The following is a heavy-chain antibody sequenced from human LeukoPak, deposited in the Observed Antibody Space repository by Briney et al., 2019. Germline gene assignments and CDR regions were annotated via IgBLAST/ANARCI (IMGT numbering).Heavy chain of an antibody. CDR2: IIPIFGTA. CDR3: ARSNSGSYLFDY. CDR1: GGTFSSYA. D-gene: IGHD1-26*01. V-gene: IGHV1-69*13. Sequence: GASVKVPCKASGGTFSSYAISWVRQAPGQGLEWMGGIIPIFGTANYAQKFQGRVTITADESTSTAYMELSSLRSEDTAVYYCARSNSGSYLFDYWGQGTLVTVSS. J-gene: IGHJ4*02.